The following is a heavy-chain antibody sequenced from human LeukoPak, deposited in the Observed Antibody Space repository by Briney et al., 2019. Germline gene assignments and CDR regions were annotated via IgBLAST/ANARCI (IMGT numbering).Heavy chain of an antibody. CDR2: ISGSGGST. D-gene: IGHD6-6*01. J-gene: IGHJ4*02. Sequence: GGSLRLSCAASGFTFSSYAMSWVRQAPGKGLEWVSAISGSGGSTYYADSVKGRFTISRDNSKNTLYLQMNSLRAEDTAVYYCAKDLFEYSSSSAFDYWGQGTLVTISS. CDR1: GFTFSSYA. V-gene: IGHV3-23*01. CDR3: AKDLFEYSSSSAFDY.